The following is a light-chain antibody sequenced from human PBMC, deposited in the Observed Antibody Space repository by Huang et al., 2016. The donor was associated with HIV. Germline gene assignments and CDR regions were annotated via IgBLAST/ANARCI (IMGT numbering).Light chain of an antibody. J-gene: IGKJ5*01. CDR2: AAS. V-gene: IGKV1-39*01. CDR1: QSISNY. CDR3: QQSYSTPIT. Sequence: DIQMTQSPSSLSESVGDRVTITCRASQSISNYLNWYQQKPGKAPKLLIYAASSLQSGVPSRFSGSGSGTDFTLTISSLQPEDFATYYCQQSYSTPITFGQGTRLEIK.